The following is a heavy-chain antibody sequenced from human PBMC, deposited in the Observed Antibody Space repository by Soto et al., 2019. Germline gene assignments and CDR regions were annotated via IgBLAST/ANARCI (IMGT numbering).Heavy chain of an antibody. CDR3: AKGDCGGDCYSFDAFDI. D-gene: IGHD2-21*02. J-gene: IGHJ3*02. CDR1: GFTFSSYG. CDR2: ISYDGSNK. Sequence: QVQLVESGGGVVQPGRSLRLSCAASGFTFSSYGMHWVRQAPGKGLEWVAVISYDGSNKYYADSVKGRFTISRDNSKNTLYPQMNSLRADDTAVYYCAKGDCGGDCYSFDAFDIWGQGTMVTVSS. V-gene: IGHV3-30*18.